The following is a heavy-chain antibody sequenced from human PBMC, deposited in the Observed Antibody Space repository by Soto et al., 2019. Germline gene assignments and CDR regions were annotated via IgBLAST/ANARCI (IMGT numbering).Heavy chain of an antibody. D-gene: IGHD3-22*01. Sequence: SETLSLTCTVSGGAITAYYWSWIRQPVGEGLQWIGRVYSTGSTNYNPSLRSRVTMSVDTSQNQFFLRLSSVIAADTAVYYCARDEYYDSNNWFDHWGQGILVTVSS. J-gene: IGHJ5*02. V-gene: IGHV4-4*07. CDR1: GGAITAYY. CDR2: VYSTGST. CDR3: ARDEYYDSNNWFDH.